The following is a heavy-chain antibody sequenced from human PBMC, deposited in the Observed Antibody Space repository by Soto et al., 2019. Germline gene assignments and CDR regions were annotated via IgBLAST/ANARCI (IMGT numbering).Heavy chain of an antibody. CDR3: ATSNDPCHGRYS. CDR2: ISHSGLR. J-gene: IGHJ5*02. Sequence: PSETLSLTCIVSGVYVRSGYCTWIRQSPGKGLEWIGYISHSGLRHYRASLQSRLTMSIETSKNQFSLTLTSVTAADTAMYYCATSNDPCHGRYSWGQGTLVTVSS. CDR1: GVYVRSGY. D-gene: IGHD3-10*01. V-gene: IGHV4-59*02.